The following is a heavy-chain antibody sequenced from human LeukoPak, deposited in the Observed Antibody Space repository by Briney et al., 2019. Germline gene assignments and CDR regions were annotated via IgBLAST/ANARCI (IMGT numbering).Heavy chain of an antibody. J-gene: IGHJ5*02. V-gene: IGHV4-34*01. Sequence: SETLSLTCAVYGGSFSGYYWSWIRQPPGKGLEWIGEINHSGSTNYNPSLKSRVTISVDTSKNQFSLKLSSVTAADTAVYYCARTGPPHQLDNTWFDPWGQGTLVTVSS. CDR1: GGSFSGYY. CDR3: ARTGPPHQLDNTWFDP. CDR2: INHSGST. D-gene: IGHD6-13*01.